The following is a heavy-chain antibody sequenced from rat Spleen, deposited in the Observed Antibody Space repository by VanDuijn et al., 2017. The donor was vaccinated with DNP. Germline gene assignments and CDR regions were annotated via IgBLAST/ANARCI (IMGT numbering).Heavy chain of an antibody. J-gene: IGHJ3*01. CDR1: GFTFNNYW. D-gene: IGHD1-2*01. V-gene: IGHV5-31*01. CDR2: IIYDGSRT. CDR3: AVIEVLSTSRGNWFAY. Sequence: EVQLVETGGGLVQPGRSLKLSCVASGFTFNNYWMTWIRHVPGKGLEWVATIIYDGSRTYYRDSVKGRFTISRDNAKNTLYLQMNSLRSEDTATYYCAVIEVLSTSRGNWFAYWGQGTLVTVSS.